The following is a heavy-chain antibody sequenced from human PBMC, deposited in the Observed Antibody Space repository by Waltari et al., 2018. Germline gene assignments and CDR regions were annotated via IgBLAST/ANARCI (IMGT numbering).Heavy chain of an antibody. Sequence: FPRLESGGGFVQPGGSLIRACSASGFTFISYAMRWVRQAPGKGLEWVSAISGSGGSTYYADSVKGRFTISRDNSKNTLYLQMNSLRAEDTAVYYCAKGTYRITIFGVVIIPLDYWGQGTLVTVSS. CDR3: AKGTYRITIFGVVIIPLDY. J-gene: IGHJ4*02. D-gene: IGHD3-3*01. CDR2: ISGSGGST. CDR1: GFTFISYA. V-gene: IGHV3-23*01.